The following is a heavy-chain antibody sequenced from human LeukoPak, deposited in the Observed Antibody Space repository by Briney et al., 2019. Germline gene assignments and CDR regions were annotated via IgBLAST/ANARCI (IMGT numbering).Heavy chain of an antibody. D-gene: IGHD2/OR15-2a*01. CDR3: ARPYCDSVGCRNWFDP. J-gene: IGHJ5*02. CDR2: IKEDGSEK. Sequence: PGGSLRLSCAASGFTFSSYAMSWVRQAPGKGLEWVANIKEDGSEKYYVDSVKGRFTISRDNAKNSLYLQMNSLRAEDSAVFYCARPYCDSVGCRNWFDPWGQGTQVTVSS. CDR1: GFTFSSYA. V-gene: IGHV3-7*01.